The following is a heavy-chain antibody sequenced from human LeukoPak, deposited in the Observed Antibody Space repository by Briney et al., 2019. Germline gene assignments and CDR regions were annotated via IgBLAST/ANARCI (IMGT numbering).Heavy chain of an antibody. D-gene: IGHD3-22*01. Sequence: PGGSLRLSCAASGFTFSSYGMHWVRQAPGKGLEWVAVIWYDGSNKYYADSVKGRFTISRDSSKNTLYLQMNSLRAEDTAVYYCAKDLSYDSSGYYLYWGQGTLVTVSS. J-gene: IGHJ4*02. CDR3: AKDLSYDSSGYYLY. CDR1: GFTFSSYG. CDR2: IWYDGSNK. V-gene: IGHV3-33*06.